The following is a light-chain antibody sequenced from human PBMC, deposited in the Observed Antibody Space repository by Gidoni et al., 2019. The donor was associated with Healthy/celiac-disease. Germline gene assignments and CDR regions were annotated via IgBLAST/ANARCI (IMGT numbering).Light chain of an antibody. Sequence: IVLTQSPATLSLSPGERATLSCRASQSVSSYLAWYQQKPGQAPRLLIYDASNRATGVPARFSGSGSGTDFTRTISSLEPEDFAVYYCQQRSNWPPMYTFGQGTKLEIK. V-gene: IGKV3-11*01. J-gene: IGKJ2*01. CDR2: DAS. CDR1: QSVSSY. CDR3: QQRSNWPPMYT.